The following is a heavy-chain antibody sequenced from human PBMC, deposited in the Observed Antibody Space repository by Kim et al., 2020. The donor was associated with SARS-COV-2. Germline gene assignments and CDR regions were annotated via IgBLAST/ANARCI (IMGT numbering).Heavy chain of an antibody. J-gene: IGHJ3*01. V-gene: IGHV4-59*09. CDR2: YYSGRT. CDR3: ARGLSL. Sequence: YYSGRTNYDPSLKSRVTRSVATSKNQFSLKLSSVTAADTAVYYCARGLSLWGQGTMVTVSS.